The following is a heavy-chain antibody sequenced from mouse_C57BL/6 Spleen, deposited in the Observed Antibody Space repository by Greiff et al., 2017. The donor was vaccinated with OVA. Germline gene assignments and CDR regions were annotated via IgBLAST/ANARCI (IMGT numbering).Heavy chain of an antibody. Sequence: QVQLQQPGAELVMPGASVKLSCKASGYTFTSYWMHWVKQRPGQGLEWIGEIDPSDSYTNYNQKFKGKSTLTVDKSSSTAYMQLSSLTSEDSAVYYCARSGANYYGSSYWGQGTTLTVSS. D-gene: IGHD1-1*01. V-gene: IGHV1-69*01. CDR3: ARSGANYYGSSY. CDR1: GYTFTSYW. J-gene: IGHJ2*01. CDR2: IDPSDSYT.